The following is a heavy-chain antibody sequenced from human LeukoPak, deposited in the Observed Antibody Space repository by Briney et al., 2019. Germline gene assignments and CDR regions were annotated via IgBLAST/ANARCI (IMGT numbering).Heavy chain of an antibody. CDR2: ISGSGDTT. CDR1: GFTFSNNG. Sequence: GGSLRLSCAASGFTFSNNGMTWVRQAPGKGLEWVSGISGSGDTTYDADSVKGRFTVSRDNSKNTLYLQMNSLRAEDTAVYYCGKTQGYFDYWGQGTLVTVSS. J-gene: IGHJ4*02. CDR3: GKTQGYFDY. V-gene: IGHV3-23*01.